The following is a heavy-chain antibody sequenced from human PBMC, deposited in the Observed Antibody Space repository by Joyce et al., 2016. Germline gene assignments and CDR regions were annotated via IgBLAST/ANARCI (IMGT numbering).Heavy chain of an antibody. V-gene: IGHV5-51*01. Sequence: EVQLVQSGAEVKKPGESLTISCQGSGFSFTSFWIGWVRQTPGKGREWVGTIHPGDSDTTYSPSCQGQVTISADRSISTAYLQWSGLKASDTAIYYCARSRSSSYPFGYWGQGTLVTVSS. CDR3: ARSRSSSYPFGY. CDR1: GFSFTSFW. D-gene: IGHD3-22*01. J-gene: IGHJ4*02. CDR2: IHPGDSDT.